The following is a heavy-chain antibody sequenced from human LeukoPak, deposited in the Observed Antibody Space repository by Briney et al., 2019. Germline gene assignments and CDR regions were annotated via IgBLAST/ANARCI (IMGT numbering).Heavy chain of an antibody. V-gene: IGHV4-4*07. CDR2: IYTSGST. CDR3: ARDRKYCSSISCYYYFDY. J-gene: IGHJ4*02. CDR1: GGPISSYS. Sequence: SETLSLTCTVSGGPISSYSWSWIRQPAGKGLEWIGRIYTSGSTNYNPSLKSRVTMSLDTSKNQFSLKLSSVTAADTAVYYCARDRKYCSSISCYYYFDYWGQGTLVTVSS. D-gene: IGHD2-2*01.